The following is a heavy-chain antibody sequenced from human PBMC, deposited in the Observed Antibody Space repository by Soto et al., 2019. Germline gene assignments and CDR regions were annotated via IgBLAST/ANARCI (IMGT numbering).Heavy chain of an antibody. V-gene: IGHV3-23*01. CDR1: GFSFNPYV. J-gene: IGHJ4*02. CDR3: AKADSSGWDFDY. CDR2: IRSNTAIT. D-gene: IGHD6-19*01. Sequence: PGGSLRLSCVASGFSFNPYVMAWVRQAPGKGLEWVSAIRSNTAITHYPDSMRGRFTISRVNSENTLFLQMNSLRVEDTAVYFCAKADSSGWDFDYWGQGTLVTVSS.